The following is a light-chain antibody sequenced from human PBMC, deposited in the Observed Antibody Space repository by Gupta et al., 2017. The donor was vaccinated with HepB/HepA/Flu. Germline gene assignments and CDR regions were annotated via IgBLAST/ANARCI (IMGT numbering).Light chain of an antibody. J-gene: IGLJ2*01. Sequence: HSVLAHSPSISDAPTHRVNLSCSGSSTNIGTYGVNWYQQLPGKAPKLVIYDDQLLVAGVSDRFSGSKSDNTASLALNGVGSGDEGEYYCEVWDHSFGAEVFGGGTKVTVL. CDR2: DDQ. V-gene: IGLV1-36*01. CDR1: STNIGTYG. CDR3: EVWDHSFGAEV.